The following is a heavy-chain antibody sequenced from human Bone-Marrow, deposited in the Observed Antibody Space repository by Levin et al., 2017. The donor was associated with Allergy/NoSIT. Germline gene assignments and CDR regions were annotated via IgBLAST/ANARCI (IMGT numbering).Heavy chain of an antibody. Sequence: SCAASGFTFSTYEMNWLRQAPGKGLEWISYITSSGTTIFYTDSVKGRFTISRDNAKNSLSLQMNSLRAEDTAVYYCARLAPPGVRVGAFDIWGQGTMVTVSS. D-gene: IGHD1-14*01. CDR1: GFTFSTYE. CDR2: ITSSGTTI. V-gene: IGHV3-48*03. J-gene: IGHJ3*02. CDR3: ARLAPPGVRVGAFDI.